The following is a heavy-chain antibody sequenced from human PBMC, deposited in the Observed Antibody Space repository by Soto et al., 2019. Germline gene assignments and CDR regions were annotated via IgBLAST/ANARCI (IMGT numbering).Heavy chain of an antibody. CDR3: AREDHSTYNY. CDR2: IAHDGNEK. J-gene: IGHJ4*02. CDR1: GFSFSSYW. Sequence: EVQLVESGGGLVQPGGSLRLSCAASGFSFSSYWMSWVRQAPGKELEWVANIAHDGNEKFYVDSVKGRFIISRDNARNSLYLQMNSLRPEDTAVYYCAREDHSTYNYWGQGTLVTVSS. D-gene: IGHD4-4*01. V-gene: IGHV3-7*04.